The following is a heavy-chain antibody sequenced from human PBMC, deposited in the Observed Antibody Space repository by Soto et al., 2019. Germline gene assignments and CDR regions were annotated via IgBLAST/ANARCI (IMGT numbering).Heavy chain of an antibody. D-gene: IGHD6-19*01. Sequence: SLRLSCAASGFTFSSYGMHWVRQAPGKGLEWVAVISYDGSNKYYADSVKGRFTISRDNSKNTLYLQMNSLRAEDTAVYYCAKDQSSYYFDYWGQGTLVTVSS. CDR3: AKDQSSYYFDY. CDR2: ISYDGSNK. J-gene: IGHJ4*02. CDR1: GFTFSSYG. V-gene: IGHV3-30*18.